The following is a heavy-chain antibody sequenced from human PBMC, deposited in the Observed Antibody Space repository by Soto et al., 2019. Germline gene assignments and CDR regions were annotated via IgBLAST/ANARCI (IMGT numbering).Heavy chain of an antibody. CDR3: AKWVGDIVVVPAVNWFDP. D-gene: IGHD2-2*01. V-gene: IGHV3-23*01. Sequence: GGSLRLSCAASGFTFSSHAMGWLRQAPGTGPEWVAFVDGSGGDTSYADSVKGRFTISRDNSKNTLFLQMNSLRAEDTAVYYCAKWVGDIVVVPAVNWFDPWGQGTLVTVSS. J-gene: IGHJ5*02. CDR1: GFTFSSHA. CDR2: VDGSGGDT.